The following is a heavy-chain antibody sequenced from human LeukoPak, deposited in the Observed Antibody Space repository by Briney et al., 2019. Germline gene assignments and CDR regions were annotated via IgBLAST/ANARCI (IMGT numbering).Heavy chain of an antibody. Sequence: PGGSLRLSCAASQFIFRDYWMSWVRQAPGMGLEWVDNINKDGSEKYYVDSVKGRFTISRDNAKNSLFLEMNSLRAEDTAVYYCATDGSSFDYWGQGTLVTVSS. J-gene: IGHJ4*02. CDR1: QFIFRDYW. CDR2: INKDGSEK. CDR3: ATDGSSFDY. D-gene: IGHD2-15*01. V-gene: IGHV3-7*01.